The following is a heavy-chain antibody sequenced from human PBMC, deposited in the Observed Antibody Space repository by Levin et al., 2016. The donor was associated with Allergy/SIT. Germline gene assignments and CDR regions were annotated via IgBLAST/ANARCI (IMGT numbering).Heavy chain of an antibody. Sequence: GESLKISCAASGFTFTSYAMSWVRQAPVKGLDWVSTIGSTGNTYYADSVEGRFTISRDNSKNTLFLQMDSLRAEDTAVYFCAKWAASGVQAFNIWGQGTVVTVSS. J-gene: IGHJ3*02. D-gene: IGHD6-13*01. CDR1: GFTFTSYA. CDR2: IGSTGNT. V-gene: IGHV3-23*01. CDR3: AKWAASGVQAFNI.